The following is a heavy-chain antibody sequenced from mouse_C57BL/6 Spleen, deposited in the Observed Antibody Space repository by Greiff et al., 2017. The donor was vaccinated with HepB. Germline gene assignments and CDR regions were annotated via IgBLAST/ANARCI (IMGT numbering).Heavy chain of an antibody. CDR1: GFTFSDFY. Sequence: EVKVVESGGGLVQSGRSLRLSCATSGFTFSDFYMEWVRQAPGKGLEWIAASRNKANDYTTEYSASVKGRFIVSRDTSQSILYLQMNALRAEDTAIYYCARDELDAGYFDVWGTGTTVTVSS. CDR3: ARDELDAGYFDV. CDR2: SRNKANDYTT. J-gene: IGHJ1*03. V-gene: IGHV7-1*01.